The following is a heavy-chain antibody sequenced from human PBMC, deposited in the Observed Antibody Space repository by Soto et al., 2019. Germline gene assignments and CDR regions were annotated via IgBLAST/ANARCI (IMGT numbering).Heavy chain of an antibody. D-gene: IGHD3-22*01. CDR2: IFSNDEK. J-gene: IGHJ4*02. Sequence: QVTLKESGPVLVKPTETLTVTCTVSGFSLSNARMGVSWIRQPPGKALEWLAHIFSNDEKSYSTSLKSRLTISKDTSKSQVVLTMTNMDTVDTATYYCARYYYDSSGYCIDYWGQGTLVTVSS. CDR1: GFSLSNARMG. V-gene: IGHV2-26*01. CDR3: ARYYYDSSGYCIDY.